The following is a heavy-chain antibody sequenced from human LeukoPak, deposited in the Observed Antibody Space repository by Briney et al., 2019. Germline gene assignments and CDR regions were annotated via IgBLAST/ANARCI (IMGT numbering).Heavy chain of an antibody. Sequence: SETLSLTCTVSGGSISSYYWSWIRQPAGKGLEWIGRIYTSGSTNYNPSLKSRVTMSIDTSKNQFSLKLSSVTAADTAVYYCARDPFDYYYDSSVDYWGQGTLVTVSS. CDR1: GGSISSYY. CDR2: IYTSGST. J-gene: IGHJ4*02. CDR3: ARDPFDYYYDSSVDY. D-gene: IGHD3-22*01. V-gene: IGHV4-4*07.